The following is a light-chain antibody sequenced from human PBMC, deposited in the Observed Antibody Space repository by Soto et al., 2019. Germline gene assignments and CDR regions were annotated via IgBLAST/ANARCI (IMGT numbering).Light chain of an antibody. CDR1: QGISTY. Sequence: DIQMTQSPSSLSASVGDRLTITCRASQGISTYLNWYQQKPGKAPKLLIYAASTLQSGVPSRFSGSGSETDFTLTIGSLQPEDFATYSCQQNYSATWTFGQGTKVEIK. CDR3: QQNYSATWT. J-gene: IGKJ1*01. CDR2: AAS. V-gene: IGKV1-39*01.